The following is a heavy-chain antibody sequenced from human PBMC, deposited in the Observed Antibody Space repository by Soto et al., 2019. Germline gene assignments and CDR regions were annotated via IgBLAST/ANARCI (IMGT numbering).Heavy chain of an antibody. D-gene: IGHD1-1*01. J-gene: IGHJ4*02. V-gene: IGHV4-38-2*01. CDR1: GYTITTGYQ. CDR3: ARGSALGSFFDF. CDR2: VSHSGTT. Sequence: SETLSLTCAVSGYTITTGYQWGWIRQPPGKGLEWIATVSHSGTTYYNPPLESRVTILRETSKNQFSLKLTSVTAADTALYYCARGSALGSFFDFWGQGTPVTVSS.